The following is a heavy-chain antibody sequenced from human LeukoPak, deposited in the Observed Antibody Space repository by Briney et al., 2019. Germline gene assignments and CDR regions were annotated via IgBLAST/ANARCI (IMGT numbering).Heavy chain of an antibody. CDR3: ARENLGYCSGGSCYGAFDI. D-gene: IGHD2-15*01. CDR1: GGSISSGGYY. V-gene: IGHV4-31*03. Sequence: SETLSLTCTVSGGSISSGGYYWSWIRQHPGKGLEWIGYIYYSGSTYYNPSLKSRVAISVDTSKNQFSLKLSSVTAADTAVYYCARENLGYCSGGSCYGAFDIWGQGTMVTVSS. CDR2: IYYSGST. J-gene: IGHJ3*02.